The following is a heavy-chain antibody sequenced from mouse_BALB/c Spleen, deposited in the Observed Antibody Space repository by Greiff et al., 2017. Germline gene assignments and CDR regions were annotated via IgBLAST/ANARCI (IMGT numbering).Heavy chain of an antibody. J-gene: IGHJ2*01. V-gene: IGHV1-63*02. CDR2: IYPGGGYT. D-gene: IGHD2-1*01. Sequence: VKLQESGAELVRPGTSVKISCKASGYTFTNYWLGWVKQRPGHGLEWIGDIYPGGGYTNYNEKFKGKATLTADTSSSTAYMQLSSLTSEDSAVYFCARGIYYGNSYYFDYWGQGTTLTVSS. CDR1: GYTFTNYW. CDR3: ARGIYYGNSYYFDY.